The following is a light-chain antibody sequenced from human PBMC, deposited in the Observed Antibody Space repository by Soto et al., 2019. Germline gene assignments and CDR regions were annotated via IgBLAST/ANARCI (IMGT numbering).Light chain of an antibody. Sequence: DIQMTQSPSSLSASVGDRVTITCQASRDIRKYLNWYQQKPGKAPKLLIYDASNLETGVTSRFSGSGSGTDFTFTISSLQSEDIATYYCQQYHTFVSFGGGTKEEIK. CDR1: RDIRKY. CDR2: DAS. V-gene: IGKV1-33*01. CDR3: QQYHTFVS. J-gene: IGKJ4*01.